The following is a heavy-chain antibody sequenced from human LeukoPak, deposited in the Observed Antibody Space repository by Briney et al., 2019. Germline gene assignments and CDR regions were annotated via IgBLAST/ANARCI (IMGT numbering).Heavy chain of an antibody. CDR1: GYTFTSYY. CDR2: INPSGGST. D-gene: IGHD6-19*01. J-gene: IGHJ4*02. CDR3: ARSDSSGWYGDY. V-gene: IGHV1-46*01. Sequence: ASVKVSCKASGYTFTSYYMHWVRQAPGQGLEWMGIINPSGGSTSYAQKFQGRVTMTTDTSTSTAYMELRSLRSDDTAVYYCARSDSSGWYGDYWGQGTLVTVSS.